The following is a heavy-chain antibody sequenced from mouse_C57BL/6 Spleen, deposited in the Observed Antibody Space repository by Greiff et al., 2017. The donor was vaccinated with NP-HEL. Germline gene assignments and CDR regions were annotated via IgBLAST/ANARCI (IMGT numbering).Heavy chain of an antibody. V-gene: IGHV5-12*01. J-gene: IGHJ1*03. CDR2: ISNGGGST. CDR1: GFTFSDYY. D-gene: IGHD2-3*01. Sequence: EVQLVESGGGLVQPGGSLKLSCAASGFTFSDYYMSWVRQTPEKRLEWVAYISNGGGSTYYPDTVKGRFTISRDNAKNTLYLQMSRLKSEDTAMYYYARHNYEGDWYFDVWGTGTTVTVSS. CDR3: ARHNYEGDWYFDV.